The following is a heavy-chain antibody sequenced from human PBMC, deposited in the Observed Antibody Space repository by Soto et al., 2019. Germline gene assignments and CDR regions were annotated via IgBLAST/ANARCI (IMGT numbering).Heavy chain of an antibody. Sequence: GGSLRLSCAASGFTFSNAWMNWVRQAPGKGLEWVGRIKSKTDGGTTDYAAPVKGRFTISRDDSKNTLYLQMNSLKTEDTAVYYCTTDINRGGIVVVTAAPLLGFDIWGQGTMVTVSS. V-gene: IGHV3-15*07. CDR3: TTDINRGGIVVVTAAPLLGFDI. J-gene: IGHJ3*02. CDR2: IKSKTDGGTT. D-gene: IGHD2-21*02. CDR1: GFTFSNAW.